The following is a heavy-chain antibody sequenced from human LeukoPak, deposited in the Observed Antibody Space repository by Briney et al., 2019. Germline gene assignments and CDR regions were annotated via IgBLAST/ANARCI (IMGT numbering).Heavy chain of an antibody. V-gene: IGHV3-7*04. Sequence: PGGSLRLSCAASGFTFSSYWMNWVRQAPGKGLEWVANIKPDESEKYYVDSVKGRFTISRDSAKNSLYLQMNSLRAEDTAVYYCARDLASSGWSPGYWGQGTLVTVSS. CDR2: IKPDESEK. J-gene: IGHJ4*02. CDR1: GFTFSSYW. D-gene: IGHD6-19*01. CDR3: ARDLASSGWSPGY.